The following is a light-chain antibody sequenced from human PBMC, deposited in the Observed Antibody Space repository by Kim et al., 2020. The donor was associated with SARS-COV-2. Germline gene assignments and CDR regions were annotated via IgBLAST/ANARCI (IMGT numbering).Light chain of an antibody. Sequence: DVHWYQQLPGTAPKLLIYGNTNRPSGVPDRFAGSKSGTSAYLAITGLQAEDEADYYCQSYDSSLSGSRVFGGGTQLTVL. CDR2: GNT. CDR1: D. CDR3: QSYDSSLSGSRV. J-gene: IGLJ2*01. V-gene: IGLV1-40*01.